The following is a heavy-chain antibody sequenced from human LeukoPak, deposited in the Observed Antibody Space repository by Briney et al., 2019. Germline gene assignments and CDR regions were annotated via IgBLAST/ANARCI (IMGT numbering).Heavy chain of an antibody. D-gene: IGHD2-15*01. Sequence: PGGSLRLSCAASGFTFSSYGMHWVRQAPGKGLEWVAFIRYDGSNKYYADSVKGRFTISRDNSKNTLYLQMNGLRAEDTAVYYCAKAALLLGYCSGGSCQNDYWGQGTLVTVSS. V-gene: IGHV3-30*02. CDR1: GFTFSSYG. J-gene: IGHJ4*02. CDR3: AKAALLLGYCSGGSCQNDY. CDR2: IRYDGSNK.